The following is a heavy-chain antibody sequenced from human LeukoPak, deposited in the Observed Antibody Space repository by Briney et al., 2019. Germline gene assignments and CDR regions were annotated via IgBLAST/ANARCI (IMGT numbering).Heavy chain of an antibody. CDR1: GFTFSSYA. V-gene: IGHV3-30-3*01. D-gene: IGHD3-3*01. CDR2: ISYDGSNK. Sequence: GGSLRLSCAASGFTFSSYAMHWVRQAPGKGLEWVAVISYDGSNKYYADSVKGRFTISRDNSKNTLYLQMSSLRAEDTAVYYCARDSGIDFWSGYYVAYQPPSDYWGQGTLVTVSS. CDR3: ARDSGIDFWSGYYVAYQPPSDY. J-gene: IGHJ4*02.